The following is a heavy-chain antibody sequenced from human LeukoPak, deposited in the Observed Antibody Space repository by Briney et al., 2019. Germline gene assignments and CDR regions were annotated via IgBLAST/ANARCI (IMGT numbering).Heavy chain of an antibody. V-gene: IGHV4-39*01. CDR2: IYYSGST. CDR1: GGSISSSSYN. J-gene: IGHJ4*02. D-gene: IGHD3-10*01. CDR3: ARSGSGISYFDY. Sequence: NSSETLSLTCTVSGGSISSSSYNWGWIRQPPGKGLEWIGSIYYSGSTYYNPSLKSRVTISVDTSKNQFSLKLSSVTAADTAVYYCARSGSGISYFDYWGQGTLVTVSS.